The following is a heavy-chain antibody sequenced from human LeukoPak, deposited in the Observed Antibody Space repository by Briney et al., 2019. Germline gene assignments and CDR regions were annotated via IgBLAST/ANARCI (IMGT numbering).Heavy chain of an antibody. CDR3: ARRHSSGSN. CDR2: IYSGGIT. J-gene: IGHJ4*02. D-gene: IGHD6-19*01. V-gene: IGHV3-66*02. Sequence: PGGSLRLSCAASGFTVTTNYMSWVRQAPGKGLEWVSAIYSGGITYYADSVKGRFTISRGSSKNTLYLQMDSQRVEDTDVYYCARRHSSGSNWGQGTLVTVSS. CDR1: GFTVTTNY.